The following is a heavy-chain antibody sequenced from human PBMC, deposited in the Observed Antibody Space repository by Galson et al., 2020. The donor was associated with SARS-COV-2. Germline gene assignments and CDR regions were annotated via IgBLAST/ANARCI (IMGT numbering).Heavy chain of an antibody. CDR3: ARANTAMATALDY. V-gene: IGHV3-53*01. CDR1: GFTVSSNY. D-gene: IGHD5-18*01. CDR2: IYSDGST. Sequence: GESLQISCAASGFTVSSNYMSWVRQAPGKGLEWVSEIYSDGSTSYADSVKGRFTISRDNSKNTLYLQMDSLRAEDTAVYYCARANTAMATALDYWGQGTLVTVSS. J-gene: IGHJ4*02.